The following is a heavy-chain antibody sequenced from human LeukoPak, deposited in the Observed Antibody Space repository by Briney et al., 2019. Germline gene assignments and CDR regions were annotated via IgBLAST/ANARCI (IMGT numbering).Heavy chain of an antibody. V-gene: IGHV3-20*04. D-gene: IGHD2/OR15-2a*01. J-gene: IGHJ4*02. CDR3: ARAREEYYYFDY. Sequence: GGSLRLSCAASGFTFSNAWMSWVRQAPGKGLEWVSGISWNSGSIGYADSVKGRFTISRDNAKNSLYLQMNSLRAEDTAVYYCARAREEYYYFDYWGQGTLVTVSS. CDR2: ISWNSGSI. CDR1: GFTFSNAW.